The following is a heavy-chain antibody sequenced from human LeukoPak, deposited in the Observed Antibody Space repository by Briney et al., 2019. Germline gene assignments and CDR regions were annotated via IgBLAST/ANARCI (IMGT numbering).Heavy chain of an antibody. CDR1: GGTFSSYA. CDR3: ARASNPMIVADVFDI. Sequence: ASVKVSCKVSGGTFSSYAITWVRQARGQGLEWMGGIIPIFDTAGYAQKFQGRVTNTTDESTSTAHMELRSLRSEDTAEYYCARASNPMIVADVFDIWRQGTRVTVSS. CDR2: IIPIFDTA. V-gene: IGHV1-69*05. J-gene: IGHJ3*02. D-gene: IGHD3-22*01.